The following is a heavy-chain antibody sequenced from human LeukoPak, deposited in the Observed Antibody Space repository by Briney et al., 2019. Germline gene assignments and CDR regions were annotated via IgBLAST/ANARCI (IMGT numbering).Heavy chain of an antibody. CDR1: GFTFSSYE. Sequence: GGSLRLSCAASGFTFSSYEMNWVRQAPGKGLEWVSYISSSGSTIYYADSVKGRFTISRDNAKNSLYLQMNSLRAEDTAVYYCTRMRWLQEFDYWGQGTLVTVSS. D-gene: IGHD5-24*01. V-gene: IGHV3-48*03. J-gene: IGHJ4*02. CDR3: TRMRWLQEFDY. CDR2: ISSSGSTI.